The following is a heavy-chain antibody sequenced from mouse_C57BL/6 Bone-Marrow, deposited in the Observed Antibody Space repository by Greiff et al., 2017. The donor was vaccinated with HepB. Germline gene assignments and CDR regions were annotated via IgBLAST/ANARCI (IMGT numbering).Heavy chain of an antibody. J-gene: IGHJ2*01. CDR1: GFNIKDDY. Sequence: VQLEQSGAELVRPGASVKLSCTASGFNIKDDYMHWVKQRPEQGLEWIGWIDPENGDTEYASKFQGKATITADTSSNTAYLQLSSLTSEDTAVYYCTTVVAQYYFDYWGQGTTLTVSS. D-gene: IGHD1-1*01. CDR2: IDPENGDT. V-gene: IGHV14-4*01. CDR3: TTVVAQYYFDY.